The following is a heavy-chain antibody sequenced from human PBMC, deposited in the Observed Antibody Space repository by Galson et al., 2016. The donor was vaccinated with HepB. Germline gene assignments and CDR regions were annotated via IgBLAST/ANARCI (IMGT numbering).Heavy chain of an antibody. D-gene: IGHD3-22*01. CDR1: GASISSSSYF. J-gene: IGHJ6*03. CDR3: ARGYYYDSSGSYSYYYYMTV. V-gene: IGHV4-39*07. CDR2: IYYSGTT. Sequence: LSLTCTVSGASISSSSYFWGWIRQTPGKGLDWIGSIYYSGTTYYNPSLKSRVTISVDRSKNQFSLKLNSVTAADTAVYYCARGYYYDSSGSYSYYYYMTVWGKGTTVTVSS.